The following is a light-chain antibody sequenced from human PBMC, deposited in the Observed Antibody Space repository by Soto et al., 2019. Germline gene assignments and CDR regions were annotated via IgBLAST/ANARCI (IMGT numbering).Light chain of an antibody. CDR2: AAS. Sequence: EIVLTQSPGTLSLSPGERATLSCRASQSVSSSYLAWYQQKPGQAPRLVIYAASSRATGIPDRFSGSGSGTDFTLTISRLEPEDFAVYYCQQYGSSQSFGQGTKVEIK. V-gene: IGKV3-20*01. CDR1: QSVSSSY. CDR3: QQYGSSQS. J-gene: IGKJ1*01.